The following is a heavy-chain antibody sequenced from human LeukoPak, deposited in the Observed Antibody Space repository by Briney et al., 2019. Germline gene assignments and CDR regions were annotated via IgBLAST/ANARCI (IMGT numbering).Heavy chain of an antibody. V-gene: IGHV3-21*01. Sequence: GGSLRLSCAASGFTFSSYSMNWVRQAPGKGLEWVSSISSSSSYIYYADSVKGRFTISRDNSKNTLYLQMNSLRAEDTAVYYCAREYYDILTGYTVVDYWGQGTLVTVSS. D-gene: IGHD3-9*01. J-gene: IGHJ4*02. CDR2: ISSSSSYI. CDR1: GFTFSSYS. CDR3: AREYYDILTGYTVVDY.